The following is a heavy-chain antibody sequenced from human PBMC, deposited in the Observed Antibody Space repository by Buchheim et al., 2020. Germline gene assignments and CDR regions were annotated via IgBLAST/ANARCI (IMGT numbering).Heavy chain of an antibody. CDR2: IWYDGSNK. D-gene: IGHD5-18*01. CDR3: ATDPQGLAYRYGFHLDY. CDR1: GFTFSSYG. Sequence: QVQLVESGGGVVQPGRSLRLSCAASGFTFSSYGMHWVRQAPGKGLEWVAGIWYDGSNKYYADSVKGRFTISRDNSKNTLYLQMNSLRAEDTAVYYCATDPQGLAYRYGFHLDYWGQGTL. J-gene: IGHJ4*02. V-gene: IGHV3-33*01.